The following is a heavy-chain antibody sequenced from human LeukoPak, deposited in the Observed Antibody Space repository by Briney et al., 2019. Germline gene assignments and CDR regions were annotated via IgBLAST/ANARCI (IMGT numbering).Heavy chain of an antibody. CDR3: ARDGDYSGYDSLDY. CDR2: INHSGST. D-gene: IGHD5-12*01. J-gene: IGHJ4*02. Sequence: SETLSLTCAVYGGSSSVYYWSWIRQPPGKGLEWIGEINHSGSTNYNPSLKSRVTMSVDTSKNQFSLKLTSVTAADTAVYYCARDGDYSGYDSLDYWGQGTLVTVSS. V-gene: IGHV4-34*01. CDR1: GGSSSVYY.